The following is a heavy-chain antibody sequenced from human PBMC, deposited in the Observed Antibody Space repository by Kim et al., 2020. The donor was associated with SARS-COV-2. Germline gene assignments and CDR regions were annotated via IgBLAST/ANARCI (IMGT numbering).Heavy chain of an antibody. CDR3: AIVSGTGTVDY. J-gene: IGHJ4*02. D-gene: IGHD2-8*02. CDR2: T. V-gene: IGHV1-8*01. Sequence: TGYAQKFQGGVTMTRNTSISTAYMELSSLRSEDTAVYYCAIVSGTGTVDYWGQGTLVTVSS.